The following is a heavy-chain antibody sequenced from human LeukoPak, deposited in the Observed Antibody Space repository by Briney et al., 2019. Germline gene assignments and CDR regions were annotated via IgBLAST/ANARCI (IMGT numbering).Heavy chain of an antibody. Sequence: SKTLSLTCTVSRGSIRNYYWSWIRQSPGKGLEWIGYIYYSGSTNYNPSLKSRVSISVDTSKNQFSLKLTSVTPADTAVYYCARETVIASSYDYWGQGILVTVSS. CDR1: RGSIRNYY. D-gene: IGHD4-17*01. V-gene: IGHV4-59*01. CDR3: ARETVIASSYDY. J-gene: IGHJ4*02. CDR2: IYYSGST.